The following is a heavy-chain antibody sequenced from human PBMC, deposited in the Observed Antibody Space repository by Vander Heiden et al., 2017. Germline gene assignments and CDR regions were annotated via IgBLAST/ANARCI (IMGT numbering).Heavy chain of an antibody. CDR1: GFTFSSYS. V-gene: IGHV3-48*02. CDR3: ARDNYYYYGMDV. CDR2: ISSSSSTI. J-gene: IGHJ6*02. Sequence: EVQLVESGGGLVQTGGSLRLPCAASGFTFSSYSMNWVRQAPGKVLEWVSYISSSSSTIYYADSVKGRFTISRDNAKNSLYLQMNSLRDEDTAVYYCARDNYYYYGMDVWGQGTTVTVSS.